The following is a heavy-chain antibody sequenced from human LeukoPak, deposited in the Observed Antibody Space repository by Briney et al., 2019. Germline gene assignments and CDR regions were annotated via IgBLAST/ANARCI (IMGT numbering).Heavy chain of an antibody. CDR1: GYTFTGHY. CDR2: INPNSGGI. CDR3: ARDKALDIVGTTADY. J-gene: IGHJ4*02. V-gene: IGHV1-2*02. D-gene: IGHD5-12*01. Sequence: ASVKVFCKASGYTFTGHYVHWVRQAPGQGLEWMGWINPNSGGINYAQKFQGRVTLTRDKSISTAYMELSSLTSDDTAVYYCARDKALDIVGTTADYWGQGTLVTVSS.